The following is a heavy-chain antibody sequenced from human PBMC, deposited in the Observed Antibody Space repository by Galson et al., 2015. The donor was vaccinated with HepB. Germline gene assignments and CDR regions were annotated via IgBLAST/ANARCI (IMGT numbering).Heavy chain of an antibody. J-gene: IGHJ4*02. CDR1: GFTFSSYW. Sequence: SLRLSCAASGFTFSSYWMHRVRQAPGKGLEWVANIKQDGSEKYYVDSVEGRFTISRDNAKNSLYLQMNSLRVEDTAVYYCAKEGRTAAAGVGWEFDYWGQGSLVTVSS. CDR2: IKQDGSEK. V-gene: IGHV3-7*01. D-gene: IGHD6-13*01. CDR3: AKEGRTAAAGVGWEFDY.